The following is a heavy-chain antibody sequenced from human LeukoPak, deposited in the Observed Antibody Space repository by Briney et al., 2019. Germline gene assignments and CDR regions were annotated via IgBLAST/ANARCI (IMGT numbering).Heavy chain of an antibody. Sequence: SETLSRTCAVYGGSFSGYYWSWIRQPPGKGLEWIGEINHSGSTNYNPSLKSRVTISVDTSKNQSSLKLSSVTAADTAVYYCATYVGYCSSTSCYVPIWDYYYMDVWGKGTTVTVSS. D-gene: IGHD2-2*01. CDR1: GGSFSGYY. CDR3: ATYVGYCSSTSCYVPIWDYYYMDV. V-gene: IGHV4-34*01. CDR2: INHSGST. J-gene: IGHJ6*03.